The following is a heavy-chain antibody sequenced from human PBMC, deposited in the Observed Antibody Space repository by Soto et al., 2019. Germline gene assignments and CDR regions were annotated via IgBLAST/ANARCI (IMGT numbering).Heavy chain of an antibody. CDR1: GFSFSGSY. J-gene: IGHJ5*02. CDR2: IRSGGSNE. D-gene: IGHD3-10*01. Sequence: GGSLRLSCAASGFSFSGSYMSWIRQAPGKGLEWVSYIRSGGSNEYYAASVRGRFAISRDDAKNSLYLQMNSLRAEDTAVYYCARDPKVTMVRGVNNWFDPWGQGTLVTVSS. V-gene: IGHV3-11*01. CDR3: ARDPKVTMVRGVNNWFDP.